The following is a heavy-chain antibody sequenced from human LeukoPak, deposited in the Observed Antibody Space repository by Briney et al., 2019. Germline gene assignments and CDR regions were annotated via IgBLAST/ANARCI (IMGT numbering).Heavy chain of an antibody. Sequence: GGSLRLSCAASGFTFRSYWMSWVRQAPGKRLEWVANINQDGSEKYYVDAVKGRFTISRDNAENSLFLQLNSLRAEDTAVYYCARDVFCGGDCYSPKCNWGQGTLVTVSS. CDR1: GFTFRSYW. J-gene: IGHJ4*02. V-gene: IGHV3-7*01. D-gene: IGHD2-21*02. CDR2: INQDGSEK. CDR3: ARDVFCGGDCYSPKCN.